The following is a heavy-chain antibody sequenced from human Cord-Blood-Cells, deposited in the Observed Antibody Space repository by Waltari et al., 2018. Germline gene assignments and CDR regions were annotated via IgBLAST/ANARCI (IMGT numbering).Heavy chain of an antibody. Sequence: GGGLVQPGRSLRLSCAASGFTFDDYAMHWVRQAPGKGLEWVSGISWNSGSIGYADSVKGRFTISRDNAKNSLYLQMNSLRAEDTALYYCAKAGGGYCSGGSCYEADYYYYYGMDVWGQGTTVTVSS. CDR2: ISWNSGSI. CDR3: AKAGGGYCSGGSCYEADYYYYYGMDV. J-gene: IGHJ6*02. D-gene: IGHD2-15*01. V-gene: IGHV3-9*01. CDR1: GFTFDDYA.